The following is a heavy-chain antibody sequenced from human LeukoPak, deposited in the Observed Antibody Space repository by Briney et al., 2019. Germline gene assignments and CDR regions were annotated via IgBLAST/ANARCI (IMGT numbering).Heavy chain of an antibody. CDR2: IYHSGST. CDR1: GYSISSGYY. Sequence: SETLSLTCTVSGYSISSGYYWGWIRQPPGKGLECIASIYHSGSTYYNPSLKSRVTISVDTSKNQFSLKLSSVTAADTAVYYCARRKGSYGYGRYYYYYYMDVWGKGTTVTVSS. J-gene: IGHJ6*03. D-gene: IGHD5-18*01. V-gene: IGHV4-38-2*02. CDR3: ARRKGSYGYGRYYYYYYMDV.